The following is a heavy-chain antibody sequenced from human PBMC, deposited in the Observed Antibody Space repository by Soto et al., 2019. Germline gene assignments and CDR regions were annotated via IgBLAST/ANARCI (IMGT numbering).Heavy chain of an antibody. Sequence: GGSLRLSCAASGFTFSSYAMNWVRQAPGKGLEWVSGISGSGGSTYYADSVKGRFTISRDNSKNTLYLQMSSLRAEDTAVYYCANAFSWYDYWGQGTLVTVSS. J-gene: IGHJ4*02. V-gene: IGHV3-23*01. D-gene: IGHD6-13*01. CDR1: GFTFSSYA. CDR3: ANAFSWYDY. CDR2: ISGSGGST.